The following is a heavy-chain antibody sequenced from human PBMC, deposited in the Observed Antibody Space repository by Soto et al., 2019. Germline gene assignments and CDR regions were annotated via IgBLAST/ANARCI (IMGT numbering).Heavy chain of an antibody. J-gene: IGHJ4*02. CDR2: INPNGGST. CDR3: ARGLGLGDC. D-gene: IGHD3-9*01. V-gene: IGHV1-46*01. CDR1: GYTFSSYH. Sequence: ASVKVSCKASGYTFSSYHIHWVRQAPGQGLEWLGIINPNGGSTIYAQNVKGRLTVTRDTPTATVDRDLSALTSDDTAMYYCARGLGLGDCWGQGTLVTVSS.